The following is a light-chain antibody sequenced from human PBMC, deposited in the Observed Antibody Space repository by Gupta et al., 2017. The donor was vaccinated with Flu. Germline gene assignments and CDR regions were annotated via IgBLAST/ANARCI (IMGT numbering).Light chain of an antibody. V-gene: IGLV8-61*01. CDR1: SFPVATSTY. J-gene: IGLJ3*02. CDR2: STH. CDR3: ALCMASSLSLV. Sequence: VTLPCGFPSFPVATSTYPAWDQQTPGRPPRTFIYSTHPRVFWVTERFYGSLLGDTAALPITGDQADEEADYYCALCMASSLSLVLGGGTKLTVL.